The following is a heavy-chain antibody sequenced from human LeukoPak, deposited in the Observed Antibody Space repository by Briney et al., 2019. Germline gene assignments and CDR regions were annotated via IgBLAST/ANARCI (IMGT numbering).Heavy chain of an antibody. CDR2: IYYSGST. J-gene: IGHJ5*02. CDR3: ARTREGGNWFDP. CDR1: GGSISSSSYY. D-gene: IGHD2-2*01. Sequence: SETLSLTCTVSGGSISSSSYYWGWIRQPPGKGLEWIGYIYYSGSTNYNPSLKSRVTISVDTSKNQFSLKLSSVTAADTAVYYCARTREGGNWFDPWGQGTLVTVSS. V-gene: IGHV4-61*05.